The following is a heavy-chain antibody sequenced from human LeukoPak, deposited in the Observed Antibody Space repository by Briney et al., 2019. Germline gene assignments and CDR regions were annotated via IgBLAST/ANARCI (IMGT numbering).Heavy chain of an antibody. Sequence: PSETLSLTCTVSGGSISSSSYYWGWIRQPPGKGLEWIGSIYYSGSTYYNPSLKGRVTISVDTSKNQFSLKLSSVTAADTAVYYCARLEMREGPEDYWGQGTLVTVSS. CDR2: IYYSGST. CDR3: ARLEMREGPEDY. D-gene: IGHD5-24*01. CDR1: GGSISSSSYY. J-gene: IGHJ4*02. V-gene: IGHV4-39*01.